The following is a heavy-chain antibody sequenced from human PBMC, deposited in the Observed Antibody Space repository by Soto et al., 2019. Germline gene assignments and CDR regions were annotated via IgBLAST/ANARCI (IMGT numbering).Heavy chain of an antibody. V-gene: IGHV4-34*02. J-gene: IGHJ4*02. D-gene: IGHD4-17*01. Sequence: QVQLQQWGAGLLKPSETLSLTCGVYGGSFSGYYWSWIRQPPGKGLEWIGEINLSGGTNHNPVLKSRVNMSVDKSKNQFSLKLSSVTAAATAIYYCARGRRSTVVGYWCQGTLVTVSS. CDR1: GGSFSGYY. CDR2: INLSGGT. CDR3: ARGRRSTVVGY.